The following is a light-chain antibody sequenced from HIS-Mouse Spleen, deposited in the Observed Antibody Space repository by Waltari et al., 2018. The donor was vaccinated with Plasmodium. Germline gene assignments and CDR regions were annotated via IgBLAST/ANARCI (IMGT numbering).Light chain of an antibody. CDR2: AAS. CDR1: QSISSY. V-gene: IGKV1-39*01. CDR3: QQSYSTPRYT. J-gene: IGKJ2*01. Sequence: DIQMTQSPSSLSASVGDRVTIPCRASQSISSYLNCDQQKPWKAPKLLIDAASSLQSGVPSRFSGSGSGTDFTITISSLQPEDFATYYCQQSYSTPRYTFGQGTKLEIK.